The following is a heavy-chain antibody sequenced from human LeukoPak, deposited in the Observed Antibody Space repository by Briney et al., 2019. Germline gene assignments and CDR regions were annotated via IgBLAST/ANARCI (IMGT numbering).Heavy chain of an antibody. CDR1: GFTFSSYS. Sequence: GGSPRLSCAASGFTFSSYSMNWVRQVPEKGLEWVSSISRAANYIHYADSVEGRFTISRDNAKNTLYLQMNSLRVEDTGVYYCARDEGVWGQGTLVTVSS. CDR3: ARDEGV. CDR2: ISRAANYI. D-gene: IGHD3-10*01. V-gene: IGHV3-21*01. J-gene: IGHJ4*02.